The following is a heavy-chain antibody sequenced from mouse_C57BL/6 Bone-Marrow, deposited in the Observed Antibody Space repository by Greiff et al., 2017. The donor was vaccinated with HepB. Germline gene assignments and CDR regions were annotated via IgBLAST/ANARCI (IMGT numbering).Heavy chain of an antibody. CDR3: VRAPILYYFDY. V-gene: IGHV1-81*01. CDR1: GYTFTSYG. J-gene: IGHJ2*01. CDR2: IYPRCGNT. Sequence: QVQLQQSGAELARPGASVKLSCKASGYTFTSYGISWVKQRTGQGLEWIGEIYPRCGNTYYNEKFKGKATLTADKSSSTAYMELRSLTSEDSAVYFCVRAPILYYFDYWGQGTTLTVSS.